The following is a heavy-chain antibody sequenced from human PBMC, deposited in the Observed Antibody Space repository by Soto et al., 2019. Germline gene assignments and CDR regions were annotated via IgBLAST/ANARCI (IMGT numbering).Heavy chain of an antibody. CDR1: GSTFTSYA. J-gene: IGHJ1*01. D-gene: IGHD3-22*01. CDR2: INAGNGNT. CDR3: ARSNYYDSPYFQH. Sequence: SGRVSSKALGSTFTSYAMTWVRQAPGQRLEWMGWINAGNGNTKYSQKFQGRVTITRDTSASTAYMELSSLRSEDTAVYYCARSNYYDSPYFQHWGQGTLVTVSS. V-gene: IGHV1-3*01.